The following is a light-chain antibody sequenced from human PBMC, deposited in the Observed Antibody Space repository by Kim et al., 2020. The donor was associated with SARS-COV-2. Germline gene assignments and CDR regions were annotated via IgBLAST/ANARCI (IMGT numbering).Light chain of an antibody. CDR3: CSYAGSYTYV. Sequence: GQSVTISCTGTDSDVCGYNYVSGYQQHPGKAPKLMIYDVSKRPSGVPDRFSGSKSGNTASLTISGLQAEDEADYYCCSYAGSYTYVFGTGTKVTVL. J-gene: IGLJ1*01. CDR2: DVS. V-gene: IGLV2-11*01. CDR1: DSDVCGYNY.